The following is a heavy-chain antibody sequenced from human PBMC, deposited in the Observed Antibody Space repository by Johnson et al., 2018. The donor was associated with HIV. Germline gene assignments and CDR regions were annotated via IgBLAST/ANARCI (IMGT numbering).Heavy chain of an antibody. D-gene: IGHD2-8*02. J-gene: IGHJ3*02. Sequence: QVQLVESGGGLVQPGRSLRLSCAASGFTFSSYAMHWVRQAPGKGLEWVAVISYDGSNKYYADSVKGRFTISRDNSKNTLYLQMNSLRAEDTAVYYCARDKEDIVLVGAFEIWGQGTMVTVSS. V-gene: IGHV3-30-3*01. CDR1: GFTFSSYA. CDR2: ISYDGSNK. CDR3: ARDKEDIVLVGAFEI.